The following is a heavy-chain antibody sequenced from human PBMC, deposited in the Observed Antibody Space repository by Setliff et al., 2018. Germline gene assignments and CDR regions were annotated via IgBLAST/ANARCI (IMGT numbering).Heavy chain of an antibody. CDR1: GGSISTTDYY. Sequence: LSLTCTVSGGSISTTDYYWGWIRQPPGKGLEWIGCVYYSGNTYYSPSLKSRVTMFVDTSKNQFSLMLHSVTAADTAIYYCARYDSSGYSENYYFDYWGQGTLVTVSS. J-gene: IGHJ4*02. CDR3: ARYDSSGYSENYYFDY. V-gene: IGHV4-39*07. D-gene: IGHD3-22*01. CDR2: VYYSGNT.